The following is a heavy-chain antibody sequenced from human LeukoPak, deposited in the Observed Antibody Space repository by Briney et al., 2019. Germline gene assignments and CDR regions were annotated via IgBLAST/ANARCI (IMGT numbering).Heavy chain of an antibody. D-gene: IGHD3-10*01. J-gene: IGHJ4*02. CDR2: IYTSGST. CDR3: ASWFRRYFDY. Sequence: SQTLSLTCTVSGVSISSGSYYWGWIRQPAGKGLEWIGRIYTSGSTNYNPSLKSRVTISVDTSKNQFSLKLSSVTAADTAVYYCASWFRRYFDYWGQGTLVTVSS. V-gene: IGHV4-61*02. CDR1: GVSISSGSYY.